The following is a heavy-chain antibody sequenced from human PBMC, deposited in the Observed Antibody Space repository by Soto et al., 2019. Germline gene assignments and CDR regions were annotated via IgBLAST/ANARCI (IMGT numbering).Heavy chain of an antibody. D-gene: IGHD2-8*01. CDR3: VRYGVAASY. CDR1: GYTFTSYN. Sequence: QVQLVQSGAEMKKPGASVKVSCKASGYTFTSYNINWLRQAPGQGLEWMGYMNPNSGTTGYAQTFQDRITLTRDTSTTTAYMELSSLKSDDTAVYFCVRYGVAASYWGQGSLVIVSS. CDR2: MNPNSGTT. V-gene: IGHV1-8*01. J-gene: IGHJ4*02.